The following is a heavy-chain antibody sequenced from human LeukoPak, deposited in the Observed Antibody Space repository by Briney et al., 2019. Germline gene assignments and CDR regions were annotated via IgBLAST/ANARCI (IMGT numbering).Heavy chain of an antibody. CDR1: GDSISSSSYY. J-gene: IGHJ5*02. D-gene: IGHD2-2*01. Sequence: SETLSLTCTVSGDSISSSSYYWGWLRQPPGKGLEWIGTIHSGGNTYYNPSLKSRVTISVDTSKNQLSVKLSSVTAADTAVYYCARDGRYCSSTSCYPGLFDPWGQGTLVTVSS. CDR3: ARDGRYCSSTSCYPGLFDP. V-gene: IGHV4-39*07. CDR2: IHSGGNT.